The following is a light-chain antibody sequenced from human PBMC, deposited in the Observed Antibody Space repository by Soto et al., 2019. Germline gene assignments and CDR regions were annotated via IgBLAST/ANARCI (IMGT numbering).Light chain of an antibody. CDR1: QSVSSSY. J-gene: IGKJ3*01. CDR2: GAA. V-gene: IGKV3-20*01. Sequence: ESVLTQSPGTLSMSPGERATLSCRASQSVSSSYSAWYQQKPGQAPRLLIYGAARRATGIPDRFSGIGSGTDFTLTISRLEPEDFEVYYCHQYGRSPFTFGPGTKVDIK. CDR3: HQYGRSPFT.